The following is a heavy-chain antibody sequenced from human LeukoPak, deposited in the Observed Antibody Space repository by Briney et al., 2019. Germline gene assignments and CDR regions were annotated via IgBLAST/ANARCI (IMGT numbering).Heavy chain of an antibody. J-gene: IGHJ4*02. CDR3: ARYPAFYYFDY. CDR1: GFTFSSYW. Sequence: RGSLRLSCAASGFTFSSYWMSWVRQAPGKGLEWVANIKLDGSEKYYVDSVKGRFTISRDNAKDSLYLQMNSLRAEDTAVYYCARYPAFYYFDYWGQGTLVTVSS. V-gene: IGHV3-7*01. D-gene: IGHD3-3*01. CDR2: IKLDGSEK.